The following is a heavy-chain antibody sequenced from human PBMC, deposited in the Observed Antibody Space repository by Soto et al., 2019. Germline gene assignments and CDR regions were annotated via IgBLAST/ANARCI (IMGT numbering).Heavy chain of an antibody. V-gene: IGHV3-7*01. J-gene: IGHJ4*02. CDR2: IKQDGSEK. CDR1: GFTFSSYW. CDR3: ASEEWIYYDFWSGYSDY. Sequence: GGSLRLSCAASGFTFSSYWMSWVRQAPGKGLEWVANIKQDGSEKYYVDSVKGRFTISRDNAKNSLYLQMNSLRAEDTAVYYCASEEWIYYDFWSGYSDYWGQGTLVTVSS. D-gene: IGHD3-3*01.